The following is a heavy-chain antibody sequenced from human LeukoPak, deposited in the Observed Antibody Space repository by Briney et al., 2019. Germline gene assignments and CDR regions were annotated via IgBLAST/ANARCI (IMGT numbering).Heavy chain of an antibody. J-gene: IGHJ4*02. CDR2: ITGSGGNT. D-gene: IGHD3-9*01. CDR3: AKWGDYDVLTGYYVSDY. V-gene: IGHV3-23*01. Sequence: PGGSLRLSCAASGFTFSNYAMSWVRQDPGKGLEWVSAITGSGGNTYYADSVKGRFTISRDNSKNTVFLQMNSLRAEDTAVYYCAKWGDYDVLTGYYVSDYWGQGTLVTVSS. CDR1: GFTFSNYA.